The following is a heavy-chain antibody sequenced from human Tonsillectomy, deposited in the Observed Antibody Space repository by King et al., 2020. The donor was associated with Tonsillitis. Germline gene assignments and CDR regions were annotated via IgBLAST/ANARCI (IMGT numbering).Heavy chain of an antibody. D-gene: IGHD2-21*02. CDR3: ARVAVVTGGPLGF. V-gene: IGHV3-30*19. CDR2: ISYDGSYP. CDR1: GFTFSTYG. Sequence: ESGGDVVQPGRSLRLSCAASGFTFSTYGMHWVRQAPGKGLEWGAIISYDGSYPYYGDSVKGRFTISRDNSKNTLYLQMNSLRTDDTAMYYCARVAVVTGGPLGFWGQGTQVTVSS. J-gene: IGHJ4*02.